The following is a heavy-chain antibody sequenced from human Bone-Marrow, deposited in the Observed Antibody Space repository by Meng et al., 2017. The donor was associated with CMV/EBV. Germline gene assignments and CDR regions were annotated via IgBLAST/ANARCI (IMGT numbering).Heavy chain of an antibody. CDR1: GFTFSSYG. CDR3: ASTTVLYSGYEGAANDN. D-gene: IGHD5-12*01. V-gene: IGHV3-30*02. Sequence: GGSLRLSCAASGFTFSSYGMHWVRQAPGKGLEWVAFIRYDGSNKYYADSVKGRFTISRDNSKNTLYLQMNSLRAEDTAVYYCASTTVLYSGYEGAANDNWGQGTLVTFSS. J-gene: IGHJ4*02. CDR2: IRYDGSNK.